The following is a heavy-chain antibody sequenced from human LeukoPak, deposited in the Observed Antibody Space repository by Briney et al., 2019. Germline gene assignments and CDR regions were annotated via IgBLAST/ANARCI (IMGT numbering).Heavy chain of an antibody. CDR3: ARPDSSGYYYNAFDI. V-gene: IGHV4-34*01. D-gene: IGHD3-22*01. Sequence: SETLSLTCAVYGGSFSGYYWSWIRQPPGKGLEWIGEINHSGSTNYNPSLKSRVTISVGTSKNQFSLKLSSVTAADTAVYYCARPDSSGYYYNAFDIWGQGTMVTVSS. CDR2: INHSGST. J-gene: IGHJ3*02. CDR1: GGSFSGYY.